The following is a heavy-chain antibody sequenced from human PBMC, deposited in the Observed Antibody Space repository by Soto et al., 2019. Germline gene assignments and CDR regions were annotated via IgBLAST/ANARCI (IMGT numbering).Heavy chain of an antibody. Sequence: GGSLRLSCAASRFTFSNNDMHWVRQVPGKGLEWVAAIGTTGDRYYAGSVKGRFTISRDNAKNSLYLQMNSLRAEDTAVYYCARESRFPVGTAATVTFYYNAMDIWGQGTTVTASS. V-gene: IGHV3-13*01. CDR1: RFTFSNND. D-gene: IGHD3-16*01. CDR2: IGTTGDR. J-gene: IGHJ6*02. CDR3: ARESRFPVGTAATVTFYYNAMDI.